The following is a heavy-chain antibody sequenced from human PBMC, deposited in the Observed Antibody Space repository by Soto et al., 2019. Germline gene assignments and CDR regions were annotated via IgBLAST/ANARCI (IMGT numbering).Heavy chain of an antibody. V-gene: IGHV4-59*01. CDR1: GGSISSYY. CDR3: ARALYSSSWYYFDY. J-gene: IGHJ4*02. CDR2: IYYSGST. D-gene: IGHD6-13*01. Sequence: SETQSLTCTVSGGSISSYYGSWIRQPPGKGLEWIGYIYYSGSTNYNPSLKSRVTMSVDTSKNQFSLKLSSVTAADTAVYYCARALYSSSWYYFDYWGQGTLVTVSS.